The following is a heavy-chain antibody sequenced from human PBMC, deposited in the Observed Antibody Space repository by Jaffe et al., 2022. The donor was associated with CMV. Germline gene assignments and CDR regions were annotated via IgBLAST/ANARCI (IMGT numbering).Heavy chain of an antibody. V-gene: IGHV3-23*04. CDR3: AKFSIAGNYYYYMDV. CDR2: LSGSGGST. J-gene: IGHJ6*03. Sequence: EVQLVESGGGLVQPGGSLRLSCAASGFTFNNYAVSWVRQAPGKGLEWVSALSGSGGSTYYADSVRGRFTISRDNSKNTLYLQMSSLRAEDTAVYYCAKFSIAGNYYYYMDVWGKGTTVTVSS. CDR1: GFTFNNYA. D-gene: IGHD2-21*01.